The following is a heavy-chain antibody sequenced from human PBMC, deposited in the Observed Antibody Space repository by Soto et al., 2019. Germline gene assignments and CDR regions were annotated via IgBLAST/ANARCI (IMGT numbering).Heavy chain of an antibody. J-gene: IGHJ5*02. V-gene: IGHV4-59*01. Sequence: SETLSLTCTVSGGSISSYYWSWIRQPPGKGLEWIGYIYYSGSTNYNPSLKSRVTISVDTSKNQFSLKLSSVTAADTAVYYCARERGLFGGYNWFDPWGQGTLVTVSS. D-gene: IGHD3-10*01. CDR1: GGSISSYY. CDR3: ARERGLFGGYNWFDP. CDR2: IYYSGST.